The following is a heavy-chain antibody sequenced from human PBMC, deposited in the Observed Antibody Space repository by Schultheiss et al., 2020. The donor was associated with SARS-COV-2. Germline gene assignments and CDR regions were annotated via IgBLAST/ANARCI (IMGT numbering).Heavy chain of an antibody. J-gene: IGHJ4*02. CDR1: GYTFTSYG. V-gene: IGHV1-18*01. CDR2: ISGYNGDT. Sequence: ASVKVSCKASGYTFTSYGISWVRQAPGQGLEWMGWISGYNGDTKYAQKFQGRVIMTADTSSSTVYMDLRSLTSDDTAVYYCARDGSSSAGGFDYWGQGTLVTVSS. CDR3: ARDGSSSAGGFDY. D-gene: IGHD6-6*01.